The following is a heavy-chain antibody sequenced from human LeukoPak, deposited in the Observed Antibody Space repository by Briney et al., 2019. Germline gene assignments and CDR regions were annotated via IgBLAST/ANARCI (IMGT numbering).Heavy chain of an antibody. CDR1: GGTFSSYA. D-gene: IGHD2-2*02. J-gene: IGHJ4*02. CDR3: ARDRGGYCSSTSCHREAFDY. V-gene: IGHV1-69*04. Sequence: GASVKVSCKASGGTFSSYAISWVRQAPGQGLEWMGRIIPILGIASYAQKFQGRVTITADKSTSTAYMELSSLRSEDTAVYYCARDRGGYCSSTSCHREAFDYWGQGTLVTVSS. CDR2: IIPILGIA.